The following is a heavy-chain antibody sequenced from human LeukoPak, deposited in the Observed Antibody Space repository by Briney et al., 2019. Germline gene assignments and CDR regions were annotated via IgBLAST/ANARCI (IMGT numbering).Heavy chain of an antibody. D-gene: IGHD3-10*01. CDR1: GGSFSGYY. Sequence: SETLSLTCAVYGGSFSGYYWSWIRQPPGKGLEWIGEINHSGSTNYNPSLKSRVTISVDTSKNQFSLKLSSVTAADTAVYYCAXXTYYYGSGSYYRRHYFDYWGQGTLVTVSS. CDR2: INHSGST. V-gene: IGHV4-34*01. J-gene: IGHJ4*02. CDR3: AXXTYYYGSGSYYRRHYFDY.